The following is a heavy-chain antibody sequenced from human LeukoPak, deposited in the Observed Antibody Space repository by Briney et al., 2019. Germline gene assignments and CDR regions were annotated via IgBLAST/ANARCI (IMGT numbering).Heavy chain of an antibody. V-gene: IGHV3-48*01. CDR3: ARDRYYDSSGCFDY. CDR1: GFTLSSKW. J-gene: IGHJ4*02. CDR2: ISSSSSTI. D-gene: IGHD3-22*01. Sequence: GGSLRLSCSASGFTLSSKWMSWVRQAPGKGLEWVSYISSSSSTIYYADSVKGRFTISRDNAKNSLYLQMNSLRAEDTAVYYCARDRYYDSSGCFDYWGQGTLVTVSS.